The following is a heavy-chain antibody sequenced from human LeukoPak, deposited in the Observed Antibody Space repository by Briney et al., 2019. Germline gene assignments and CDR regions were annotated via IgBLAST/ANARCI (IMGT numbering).Heavy chain of an antibody. V-gene: IGHV1-2*02. CDR1: GYTFTGYY. D-gene: IGHD3-10*01. CDR3: ARGAAVRGVIYYYYYMDV. Sequence: ASVKVSCKASGYTFTGYYMHWVRQAPGQGLEWMGWINPNSGGTNYAQKFQGRVTMIRDTSISTAYMELSRLRSDDTAVYYCARGAAVRGVIYYYYYMDVWGKGTTVTVSS. CDR2: INPNSGGT. J-gene: IGHJ6*03.